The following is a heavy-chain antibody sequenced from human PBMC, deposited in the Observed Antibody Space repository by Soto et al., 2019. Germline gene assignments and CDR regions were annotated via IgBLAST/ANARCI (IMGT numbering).Heavy chain of an antibody. J-gene: IGHJ4*02. CDR1: VFSLSNYG. CDR2: IWHDGSIQ. V-gene: IGHV3-33*01. Sequence: GGSLRLSCAASVFSLSNYGMHWVRQAPGKWLEWLAVIWHDGSIQXXADSVKGRXTISRYNSKNTXSLQMXNLRAEDPAMYYCATDKSSSPFDYWRPGTLVTVSS. D-gene: IGHD2-2*01. CDR3: ATDKSSSPFDY.